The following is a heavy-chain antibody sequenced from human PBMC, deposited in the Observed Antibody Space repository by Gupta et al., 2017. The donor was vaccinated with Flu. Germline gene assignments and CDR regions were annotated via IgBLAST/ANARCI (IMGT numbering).Heavy chain of an antibody. J-gene: IGHJ4*02. V-gene: IGHV3-74*03. D-gene: IGHD5-24*01. CDR1: GFTFSRYW. CDR3: ARVGRDGYSNFDQ. CDR2: INGDGSTT. Sequence: EVQLVESGGGLVQPGESLRISCEASGFTFSRYWIHWVRQVPGKGLVWVSRINGDGSTTTYADSVEGRFTISRDNAKNTLYLQMNSLSVEDTALYYCARVGRDGYSNFDQWGQGTLVTVSS.